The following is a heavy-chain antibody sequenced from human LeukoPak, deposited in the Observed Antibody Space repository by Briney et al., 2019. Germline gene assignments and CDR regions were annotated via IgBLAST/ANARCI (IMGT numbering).Heavy chain of an antibody. V-gene: IGHV4-59*08. CDR2: ISYSGST. CDR3: ARQRLRLGEISH. D-gene: IGHD3-16*01. J-gene: IGHJ4*02. CDR1: GGSISSYY. Sequence: PSETLSLTCTVSGGSISSYYWSWIRQPPGKGLEWIGYISYSGSTDYSPSLKSRVTISVDTSKNQFSLKLRSVTAADTAVYYCARQRLRLGEISHWGQGTLVTFSS.